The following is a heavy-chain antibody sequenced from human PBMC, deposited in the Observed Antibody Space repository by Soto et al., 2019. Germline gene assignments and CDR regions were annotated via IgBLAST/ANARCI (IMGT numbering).Heavy chain of an antibody. CDR2: ISGSGGGT. Sequence: GGSLRLSCAASGFTFSSYAMSWVRQAPGKGLEWVSAISGSGGGTYYADSVKGRFTISRDNSKNTLYLQMNSLRAEDTAVYYRARAYYDFWSGKNWFDPWGQGTLVTVS. D-gene: IGHD3-3*01. J-gene: IGHJ5*02. V-gene: IGHV3-23*01. CDR3: ARAYYDFWSGKNWFDP. CDR1: GFTFSSYA.